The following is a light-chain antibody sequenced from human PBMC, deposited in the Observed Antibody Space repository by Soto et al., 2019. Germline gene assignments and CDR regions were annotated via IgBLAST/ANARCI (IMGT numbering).Light chain of an antibody. CDR2: GNS. J-gene: IGLJ3*02. Sequence: QSVLTQPPSVSGAPGQRVTISCTGSSSNIGAGYDVHWYQQLPGTAPKLLIYGNSNRPSGVPDRFSGSKSGTSASLAITGLQAEDEADYYCQSYYSSLSGSDWVFGGGTKLTVL. CDR3: QSYYSSLSGSDWV. V-gene: IGLV1-40*01. CDR1: SSNIGAGYD.